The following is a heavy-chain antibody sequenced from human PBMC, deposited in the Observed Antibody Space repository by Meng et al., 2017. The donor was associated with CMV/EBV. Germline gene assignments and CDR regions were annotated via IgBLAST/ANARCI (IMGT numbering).Heavy chain of an antibody. Sequence: QIQLVQSGAEVKKPGSSVKVSCKASGGPFSSYSSSWVREAPGQGLEWMGAIPPLFGTSNYAEKFQCRVMITADESMSTANMEMSSLKSDDTAAYYCAREKIISRIAYFHHWGQGTLVTVSS. J-gene: IGHJ1*01. V-gene: IGHV1-69*01. CDR2: IPPLFGTS. CDR1: GGPFSSYS. CDR3: AREKIISRIAYFHH.